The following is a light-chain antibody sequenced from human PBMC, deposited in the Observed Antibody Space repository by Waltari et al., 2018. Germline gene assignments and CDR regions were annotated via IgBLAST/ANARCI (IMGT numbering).Light chain of an antibody. CDR3: CSYAGSSTWV. V-gene: IGLV2-23*02. Sequence: QSALPQPVPVSGSPGQSTTISCTGTRNDVRTYKFVSWYQQHPGKAPKVIIFEVNERPSGVSNRFSGSKSGNTASLTISGLQPEDEADYYCCSYAGSSTWVFGGGTKLTVL. CDR2: EVN. CDR1: RNDVRTYKF. J-gene: IGLJ3*02.